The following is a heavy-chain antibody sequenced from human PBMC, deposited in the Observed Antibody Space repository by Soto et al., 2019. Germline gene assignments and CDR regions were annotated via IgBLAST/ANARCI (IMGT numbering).Heavy chain of an antibody. CDR3: ARALPPSMVRGFDY. CDR2: IWDDGSNE. J-gene: IGHJ4*02. CDR1: GFTFSSYG. D-gene: IGHD3-10*01. V-gene: IGHV3-33*01. Sequence: QVQLVESGGGVVQPGRSLTLSCAASGFTFSSYGMHWVRQAPGKGLEWVALIWDDGSNEYYVDSVKGRFTISRDDSRNTLSLQMNRLRPEDTDVYYCARALPPSMVRGFDYWGQGTLVTVSP.